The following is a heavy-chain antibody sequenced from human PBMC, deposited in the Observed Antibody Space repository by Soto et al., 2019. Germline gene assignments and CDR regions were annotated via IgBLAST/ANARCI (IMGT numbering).Heavy chain of an antibody. CDR3: ASGVFWRCPSGY. CDR2: MNPNSGNT. D-gene: IGHD3-3*01. CDR1: GYTFTSYD. V-gene: IGHV1-8*01. J-gene: IGHJ4*02. Sequence: ASVKVSCKVSGYTFTSYDINWVRQATGQGLEWMGWMNPNSGNTGYAQKFQGRVTMTRNTSISTAYMELSSLRSEDTAVYHCASGVFWRCPSGYWGQGTLVTISS.